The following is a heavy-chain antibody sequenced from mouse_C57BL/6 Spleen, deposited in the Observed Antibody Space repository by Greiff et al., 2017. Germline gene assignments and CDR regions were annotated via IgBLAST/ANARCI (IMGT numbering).Heavy chain of an antibody. CDR1: GYTFTDYN. D-gene: IGHD4-1*01. Sequence: DVQLQESGPELVKPGASVKIPCKASGYTFTDYNMDWVKQSHGKSLEWIGDINPNNGGTIYNQKFKGKATLTVDKSSSTAYMELRSLTSEDTAVYYCARRWDERAWFAYWGQGTLVTVSA. V-gene: IGHV1-18*01. J-gene: IGHJ3*01. CDR3: ARRWDERAWFAY. CDR2: INPNNGGT.